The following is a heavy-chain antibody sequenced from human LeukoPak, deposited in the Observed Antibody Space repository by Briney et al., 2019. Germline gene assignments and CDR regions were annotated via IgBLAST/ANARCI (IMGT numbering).Heavy chain of an antibody. V-gene: IGHV3-21*01. CDR3: ARADSDVGSLDY. D-gene: IGHD2-21*02. CDR1: GFAFSSYS. J-gene: IGHJ4*02. CDR2: ISKTSVHI. Sequence: GGSLRLSCAASGFAFSSYSMDWVRQAPGKGLEWVSSISKTSVHIYYADSVRGRFTISRDNAKNSLYLHMNNLRAEDTALYYCARADSDVGSLDYWGQGTLVTVSS.